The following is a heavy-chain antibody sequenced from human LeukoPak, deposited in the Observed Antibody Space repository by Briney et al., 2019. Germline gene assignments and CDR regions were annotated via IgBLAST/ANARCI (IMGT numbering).Heavy chain of an antibody. CDR1: GFTFSSYS. V-gene: IGHV3-48*04. J-gene: IGHJ4*02. Sequence: GGSLRLSCTASGFTFSSYSMNWVRQAPGKGLEWVSYISSSGSTIYYADSVKGRFTISRDNAKNSLYLQMNSLRAEDTAVYYCASSTFGGYDNGHYWGQGTLVTVSS. CDR3: ASSTFGGYDNGHY. D-gene: IGHD5-12*01. CDR2: ISSSGSTI.